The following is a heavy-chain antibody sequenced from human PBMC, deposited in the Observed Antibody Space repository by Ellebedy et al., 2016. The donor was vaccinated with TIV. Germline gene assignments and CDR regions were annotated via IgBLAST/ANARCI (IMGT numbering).Heavy chain of an antibody. CDR2: INHSGST. CDR3: ARGSVLRYFDWLFHAFDI. CDR1: GGSFSGYY. V-gene: IGHV4-34*01. J-gene: IGHJ3*02. D-gene: IGHD3-9*01. Sequence: GSLRLSXAVYGGSFSGYYWSWIRQPPGKGLEWIGEINHSGSTNYNPSLKSRVTISVDTSKNQFSLKLSSVTAADTAVYYCARGSVLRYFDWLFHAFDIWGQGTMVTVSS.